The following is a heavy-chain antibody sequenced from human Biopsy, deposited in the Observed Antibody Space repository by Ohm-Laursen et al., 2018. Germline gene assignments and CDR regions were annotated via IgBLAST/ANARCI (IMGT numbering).Heavy chain of an antibody. CDR2: ISPNSGGT. Sequence: GASVKVSCKGSGYAVNDYFLHWLRQAPGPGPEGMGGISPNSGGTNYAQKFQGRVTMTTDTSTSTVYLELRRLISDDTVVYYCARDIMNRIAGLVARSDVFDVWGQGTLVTVSS. CDR3: ARDIMNRIAGLVARSDVFDV. CDR1: GYAVNDYF. D-gene: IGHD3-16*01. V-gene: IGHV1-2*05. J-gene: IGHJ3*01.